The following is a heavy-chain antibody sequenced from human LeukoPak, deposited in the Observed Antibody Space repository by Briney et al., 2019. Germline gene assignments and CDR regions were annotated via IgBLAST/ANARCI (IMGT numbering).Heavy chain of an antibody. CDR3: AREVMVRGVIITVDAFDI. D-gene: IGHD3-10*01. CDR1: GGSISSSSYY. J-gene: IGHJ3*02. CDR2: IYYSGST. Sequence: SETLSLTCTVSGGSISSSSYYWGWIRQPPGKGLEWIGSIYYSGSTYYNPSLKSRVTTSVDTSKNQFSLKLSSVTAADTAVYYCAREVMVRGVIITVDAFDIWGQGTMVTVSS. V-gene: IGHV4-39*07.